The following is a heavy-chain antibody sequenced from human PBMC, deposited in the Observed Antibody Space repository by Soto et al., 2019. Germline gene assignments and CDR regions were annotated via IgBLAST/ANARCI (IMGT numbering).Heavy chain of an antibody. J-gene: IGHJ4*02. D-gene: IGHD6-13*01. CDR1: GFTFSSYW. CDR2: INQDGRKK. CDR3: ARGSSWYGVDY. Sequence: PGGSLRLSCAASGFTFSSYWMSWVRQAPGNGLEWVANINQDGRKKYYVDSVKGRFTISRDNAKNSLYLQVNSLRAEDTAVYYCARGSSWYGVDYWGQGTPVTVS. V-gene: IGHV3-7*01.